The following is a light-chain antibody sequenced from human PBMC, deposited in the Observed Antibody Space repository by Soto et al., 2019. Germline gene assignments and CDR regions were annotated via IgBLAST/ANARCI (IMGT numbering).Light chain of an antibody. CDR3: QQYNNWQWT. V-gene: IGKV3D-15*01. CDR2: GAS. Sequence: IVFTQFPATLSLSPGERATLSCGASQSVSSSYLAWYQQKPGQAPRLLIYGASTRATGIPARFSGSGSGTEFTLTISSLQSEDFAVYYCQQYNNWQWTFGQGTKVDI. CDR1: QSVSSSY. J-gene: IGKJ1*01.